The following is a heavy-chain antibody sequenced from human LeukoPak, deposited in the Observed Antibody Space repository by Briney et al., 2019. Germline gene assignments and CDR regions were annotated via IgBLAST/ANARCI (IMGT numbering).Heavy chain of an antibody. J-gene: IGHJ4*02. V-gene: IGHV4-39*07. Sequence: SETLSLTCTVSGASISSSRDFWGWIRQPPGKGLEWIGNIYYTGSTFYNPSLQSRVAISVDTSKNQFSLRLSSVTAADTAVYYCARGGYYYDSSGDFDYWGQGTLVTVSS. CDR1: GASISSSRDF. CDR2: IYYTGST. D-gene: IGHD3-22*01. CDR3: ARGGYYYDSSGDFDY.